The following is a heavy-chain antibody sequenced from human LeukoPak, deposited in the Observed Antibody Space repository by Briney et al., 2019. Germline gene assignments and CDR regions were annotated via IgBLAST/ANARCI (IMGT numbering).Heavy chain of an antibody. Sequence: PSETLSLTCAVYGGSFSGYYWSWIRQPPGKGLEWIGEINHSGSINYNPSLKSRVTISVDTSKNQFSLKLSSVTAADTAVYYCARARRDILTGYYKPMGWFDPWGQGTLVTVSS. CDR2: INHSGSI. V-gene: IGHV4-34*01. J-gene: IGHJ5*02. CDR3: ARARRDILTGYYKPMGWFDP. CDR1: GGSFSGYY. D-gene: IGHD3-9*01.